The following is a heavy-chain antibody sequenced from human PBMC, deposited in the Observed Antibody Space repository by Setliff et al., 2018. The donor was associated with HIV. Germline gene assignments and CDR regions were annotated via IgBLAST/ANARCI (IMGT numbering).Heavy chain of an antibody. CDR3: ARLTTTYYYDSSAYYHPV. CDR2: INHSGST. J-gene: IGHJ4*02. CDR1: GGSISNSY. Sequence: SETLSLTCAVSGGSISNSYWIWIRQPPGRGLEWIGEINHSGSTNYNPSLKSRVTISVDTSKNQFSLKLSSVTAADTAVFYCARLTTTYYYDSSAYYHPVWGQGTLVT. D-gene: IGHD3-22*01. V-gene: IGHV4-34*01.